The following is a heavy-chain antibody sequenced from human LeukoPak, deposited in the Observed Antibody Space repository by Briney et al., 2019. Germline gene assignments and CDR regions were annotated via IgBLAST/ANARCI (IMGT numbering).Heavy chain of an antibody. CDR3: ARNLAVPGTRAFDV. D-gene: IGHD6-19*01. J-gene: IGHJ3*01. Sequence: SETLSLTCGVSGGSVSSTNWWTWIRQPPGKGLEWIGEVHLDGRTNFNPSLKSRLTMSVDLSENHVSLKLTSVTAADTAVYYCARNLAVPGTRAFDVWGQGTMVTVSS. CDR1: GGSVSSTNW. V-gene: IGHV4-4*02. CDR2: VHLDGRT.